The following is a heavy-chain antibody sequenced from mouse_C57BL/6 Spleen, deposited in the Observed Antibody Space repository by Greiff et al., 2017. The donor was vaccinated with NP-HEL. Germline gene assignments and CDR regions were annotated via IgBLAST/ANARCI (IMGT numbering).Heavy chain of an antibody. V-gene: IGHV1-42*01. D-gene: IGHD1-1*01. CDR3: ARRAYYYGSSYDAMDY. J-gene: IGHJ4*01. Sequence: VQLQQSGPELVKPGASVKISCKASGYSFTGYYMNWVKQSPEKSLEWIGEINPSTGGTTYNQKFKAKATLTVDKSSSTAYMQLKSLTSEDSAVYYGARRAYYYGSSYDAMDYWGQGTSVTVSS. CDR1: GYSFTGYY. CDR2: INPSTGGT.